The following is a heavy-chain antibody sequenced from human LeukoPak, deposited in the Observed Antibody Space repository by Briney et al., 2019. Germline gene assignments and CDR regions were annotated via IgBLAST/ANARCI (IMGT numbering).Heavy chain of an antibody. Sequence: PGGSLRLSCAASGFTFSNAWMSWVRQAPGKGLEWVGRIKSKTDGGTTDYAAPVKGRFTISRDDSKNTLYLQMNSLKTEDTAVYYCTTPIVVVPAAVSTYYMDVWGKGTTVTVSS. D-gene: IGHD2-2*01. V-gene: IGHV3-15*01. CDR1: GFTFSNAW. J-gene: IGHJ6*03. CDR3: TTPIVVVPAAVSTYYMDV. CDR2: IKSKTDGGTT.